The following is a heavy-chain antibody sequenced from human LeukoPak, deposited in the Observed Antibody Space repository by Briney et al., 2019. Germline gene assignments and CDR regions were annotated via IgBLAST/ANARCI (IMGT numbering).Heavy chain of an antibody. J-gene: IGHJ4*02. Sequence: SETLSLTCTVSGGSISSSNYYWGWIRQTPGKGLEWIGYIYYSGSTNFNPSLKSRVTISVDTSKNQLSLKLSSVTAADRPGYYLLQWSPHLHPLPKSPINQSRNTSKKQVLPELGSWNRPEPAVYYCARVSWFDELPYYWGQGTLVSVSS. D-gene: IGHD1-14*01. CDR3: LQWSPHLHPLPKSPINQSRNTSKKQVLPELGSWNRPEPAVYYCARVSWFDELPYY. V-gene: IGHV4-61*05. CDR1: GGSISSSNYY. CDR2: IYYSGST.